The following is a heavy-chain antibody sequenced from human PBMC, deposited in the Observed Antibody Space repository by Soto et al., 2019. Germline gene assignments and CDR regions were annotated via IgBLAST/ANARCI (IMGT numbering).Heavy chain of an antibody. J-gene: IGHJ6*02. V-gene: IGHV4-59*01. Sequence: SETLSLTCTVPGGSISSYYWSWIRQTQGKGLEWIGYIYYSGSTNYNPSLKSRVTISVDTSKNQFSLKLSSVTAADTAVYYCARVRDGYYYGMDVWGQGTTVT. CDR2: IYYSGST. CDR3: ARVRDGYYYGMDV. CDR1: GGSISSYY.